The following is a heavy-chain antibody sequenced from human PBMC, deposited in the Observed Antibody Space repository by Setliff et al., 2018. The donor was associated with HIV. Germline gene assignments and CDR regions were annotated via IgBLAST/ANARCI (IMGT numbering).Heavy chain of an antibody. D-gene: IGHD2-2*01. CDR3: ARGPPIVVVPAALLTFDY. CDR2: ISAYNGNT. V-gene: IGHV1-18*01. CDR1: GYTFTSYG. J-gene: IGHJ4*02. Sequence: GESLKISCKASGYTFTSYGISWVRQAPGQGLEWMGWISAYNGNTNYAQELQGRVTMTTDTSTSTAYMELRSLRSDDTAVYYCARGPPIVVVPAALLTFDYWGQGTLVTVSS.